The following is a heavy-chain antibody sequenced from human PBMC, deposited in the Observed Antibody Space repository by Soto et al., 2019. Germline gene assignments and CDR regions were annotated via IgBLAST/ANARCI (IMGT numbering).Heavy chain of an antibody. V-gene: IGHV1-69*13. CDR2: IIPIFGTA. CDR1: GGTFSSYA. D-gene: IGHD1-20*01. CDR3: ARDRDNWNDRAFDI. Sequence: SVKVSCKASGGTFSSYAISWVRQAPGQGLEWMGGIIPIFGTANYAQKFQGRVTITADESTSTAYMELSSLRSEDTAVYYCARDRDNWNDRAFDIWGQGTMVTVSS. J-gene: IGHJ3*02.